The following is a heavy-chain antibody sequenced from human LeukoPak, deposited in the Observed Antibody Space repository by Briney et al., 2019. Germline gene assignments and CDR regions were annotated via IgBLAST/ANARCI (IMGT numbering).Heavy chain of an antibody. CDR2: IYPGDSDT. D-gene: IGHD3-10*01. CDR1: GYSFTSYW. J-gene: IGHJ4*02. CDR3: ATRVYRSGSYYPYYFDY. V-gene: IGHV5-51*01. Sequence: GESLKIPCKGSGYSFTSYWIGWVRQMPGKGLEWMGIIYPGDSDTRYSPSFQGQVTISADKSISTAYLQWSSLKASDTAMYYCATRVYRSGSYYPYYFDYWGQGTLVTVSS.